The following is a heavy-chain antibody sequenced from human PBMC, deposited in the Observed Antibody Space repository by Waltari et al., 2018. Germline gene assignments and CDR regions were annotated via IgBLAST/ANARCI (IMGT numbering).Heavy chain of an antibody. CDR3: ARERGEILGTSYFFDY. D-gene: IGHD1-26*01. CDR1: GYSFPNHG. CDR2: INTYSSKT. J-gene: IGHJ4*02. Sequence: QIQLLQSGPEVAKPGASVKISCKPTGYSFPNHGLRWVRQAPGQGLEWMGWINTYSSKTRYAQKFQGRVFMTRDASTSTAYMEVRSLRSDDTAIYYCARERGEILGTSYFFDYWGQGTQVTVSS. V-gene: IGHV1-18*01.